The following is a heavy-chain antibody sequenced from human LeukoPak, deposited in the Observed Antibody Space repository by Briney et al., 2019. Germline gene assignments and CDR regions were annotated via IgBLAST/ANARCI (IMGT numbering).Heavy chain of an antibody. J-gene: IGHJ4*02. CDR1: GNYW. CDR3: AREVISTPSYFDY. D-gene: IGHD2-2*01. Sequence: GGSLRLSCAASGNYWMHWVRQAPGKGLEWVSFIHRDDKTYYADSVKGRFTMSRDSSKNTLYLQMNSLGADDTAVYYCAREVISTPSYFDYWGQGTLVTVSS. V-gene: IGHV3-53*01. CDR2: IHRDDKT.